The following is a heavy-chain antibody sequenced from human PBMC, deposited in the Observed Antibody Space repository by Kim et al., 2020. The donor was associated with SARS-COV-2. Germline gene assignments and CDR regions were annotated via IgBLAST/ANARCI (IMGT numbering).Heavy chain of an antibody. V-gene: IGHV3-7*01. D-gene: IGHD4-4*01. J-gene: IGHJ4*02. CDR1: GFTFNNFW. CDR3: EAYSKVIDY. CDR2: INQDGGEK. Sequence: GGSLRLSCAASGFTFNNFWVTWVRQAPGKGLEWVANINQDGGEKHYVDSVKGRFTISRDPAKNSLYLQMNSLRGDDTALYYCEAYSKVIDYWCQGTLFTV.